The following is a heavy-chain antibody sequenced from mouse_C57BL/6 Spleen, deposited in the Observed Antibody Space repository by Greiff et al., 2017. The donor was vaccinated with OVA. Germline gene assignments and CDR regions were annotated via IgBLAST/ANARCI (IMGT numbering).Heavy chain of an antibody. CDR1: GYTFTDYY. CDR3: ARSLERAMDY. J-gene: IGHJ4*01. V-gene: IGHV1-26*01. Sequence: EVKLQQSGPELVKPGASVKISCKASGYTFTDYYMNWVKQSHGKSLEWIGDINPNNGGTSYNQKFKGKATLTVDKSSSTAYMELRSLTSEDSAVYYCARSLERAMDYWGQGTSVTVSS. CDR2: INPNNGGT.